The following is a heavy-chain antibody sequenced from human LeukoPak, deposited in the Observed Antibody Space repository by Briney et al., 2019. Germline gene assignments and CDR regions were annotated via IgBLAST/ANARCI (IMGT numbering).Heavy chain of an antibody. CDR1: GFTFSNYG. Sequence: GGSLRLSCAASGFTFSNYGMHWVRQAPGKGLEWVAFIRYDGSNKYYADSVKGRFTISRDNSKNTLYLQMNSLRAEDTAVYYCAREYYYGSGSYYDAFDIWGQGTMVTVSS. D-gene: IGHD3-10*01. J-gene: IGHJ3*02. CDR2: IRYDGSNK. CDR3: AREYYYGSGSYYDAFDI. V-gene: IGHV3-30*02.